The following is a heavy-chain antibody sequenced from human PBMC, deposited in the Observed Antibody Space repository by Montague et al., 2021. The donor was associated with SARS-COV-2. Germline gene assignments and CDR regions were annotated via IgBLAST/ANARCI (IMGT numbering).Heavy chain of an antibody. V-gene: IGHV3-23*03. Sequence: SLRLSCAASGFTFSSHAMRWVRQAPGKGLEWVSVIYSGGSSTYYADSVKGRFTISRDNSKNTPYLQMNSLRAEDTAVYYCATNTGLDSWGQGTLVTVSS. CDR1: GFTFSSHA. CDR3: ATNTGLDS. D-gene: IGHD3-16*01. CDR2: IYSGGSST. J-gene: IGHJ4*02.